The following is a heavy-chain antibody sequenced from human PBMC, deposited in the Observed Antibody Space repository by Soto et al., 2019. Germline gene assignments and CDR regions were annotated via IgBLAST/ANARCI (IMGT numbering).Heavy chain of an antibody. V-gene: IGHV3-30*18. CDR2: ISNDGSDK. CDR3: AKDQGIAASHGID. J-gene: IGHJ3*01. Sequence: QVQLVESGGGVVQPGRSLRLSCAASGFTFNNYGMHWVRQAPGKGLEWVATISNDGSDKYYADSVKGRLTISRDNSKNTVYLQMNSLRAEQPAVYYSAKDQGIAASHGIDWGQGPRVTVSS. D-gene: IGHD6-13*01. CDR1: GFTFNNYG.